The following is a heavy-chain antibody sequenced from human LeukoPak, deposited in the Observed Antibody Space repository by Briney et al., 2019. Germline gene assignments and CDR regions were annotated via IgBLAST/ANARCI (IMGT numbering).Heavy chain of an antibody. V-gene: IGHV1-2*02. CDR1: GYTFTVYY. Sequence: ASVTVSFTASGYTFTVYYMHWVRRAPGQGLEWMGWINPNSGGTNYAQKFQGRVTMTRDTSISTAYMELSRLRSDDTAVYYCARVKVSGSSDYWGQGTLVTVSS. J-gene: IGHJ4*02. D-gene: IGHD2-2*01. CDR3: ARVKVSGSSDY. CDR2: INPNSGGT.